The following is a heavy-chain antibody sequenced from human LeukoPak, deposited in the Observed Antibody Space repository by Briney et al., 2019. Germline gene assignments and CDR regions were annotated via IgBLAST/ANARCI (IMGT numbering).Heavy chain of an antibody. J-gene: IGHJ3*02. CDR1: GFTLSSYS. D-gene: IGHD1-14*01. CDR3: ARIDSRRTFDI. CDR2: ISSSSSYI. V-gene: IGHV3-21*01. Sequence: GGSLRLSCAASGFTLSSYSMNWVRQAPGKGLEWVSSISSSSSYIYYADSVKGRFTISRDNAKNSLSLQMNNLRFEGTAVYYCARIDSRRTFDIWGQGTMVTVSS.